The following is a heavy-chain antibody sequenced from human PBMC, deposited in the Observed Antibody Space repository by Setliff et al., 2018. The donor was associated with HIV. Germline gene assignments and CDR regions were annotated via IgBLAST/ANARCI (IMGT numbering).Heavy chain of an antibody. CDR2: INHSANT. J-gene: IGHJ2*01. D-gene: IGHD1-1*01. CDR3: ARGRRWLQLRYYYLDL. CDR1: GGSFSDYY. Sequence: PSETLSLTCEVYGGSFSDYYYTWIRQSPGKGLEWIGEINHSANTMDNASLKGRVTLSVDASKSQFSLKLSSVTAADTAVYYCARGRRWLQLRYYYLDLWDRGTLVTVSS. V-gene: IGHV4-34*01.